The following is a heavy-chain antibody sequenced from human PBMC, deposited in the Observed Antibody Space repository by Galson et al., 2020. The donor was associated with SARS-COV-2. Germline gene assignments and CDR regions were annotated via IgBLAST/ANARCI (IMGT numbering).Heavy chain of an antibody. Sequence: GGSLRLSCAASGFTFSSNYMSWVRQAPGKGLDWVSVIYSVGSTYYADSVKGRFTISRDNSKNTLYLQMNSLRAEDTAVYYCARDPPYYYNYGMDVWGQGTTVTVSS. J-gene: IGHJ6*02. CDR3: ARDPPYYYNYGMDV. CDR2: IYSVGST. CDR1: GFTFSSNY. V-gene: IGHV3-66*01.